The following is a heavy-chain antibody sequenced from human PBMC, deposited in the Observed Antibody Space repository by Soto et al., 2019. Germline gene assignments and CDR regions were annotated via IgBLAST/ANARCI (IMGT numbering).Heavy chain of an antibody. D-gene: IGHD2-2*01. Sequence: QVQLAESGGGVVQPGRSLRLSCAASGFTFSRYGMHWVRQAPGKGLEWVAFMWYDGSNEYYADSVKGRFTISRDNSKNILYLQMNSLRAEDTAVYYGVRDGSAFCRSITCPWGMDVWGQGTTVAVSS. CDR3: VRDGSAFCRSITCPWGMDV. CDR2: MWYDGSNE. CDR1: GFTFSRYG. V-gene: IGHV3-33*01. J-gene: IGHJ6*02.